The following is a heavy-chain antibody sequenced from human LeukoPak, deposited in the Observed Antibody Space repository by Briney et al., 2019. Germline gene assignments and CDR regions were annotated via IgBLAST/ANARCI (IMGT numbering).Heavy chain of an antibody. V-gene: IGHV3-21*01. CDR2: ISSSSSYI. CDR3: ARDGIAVAGPDY. Sequence: GGSLRLSCAASGFTFSSYAMHWVRQAPGKGLEWVSSISSSSSYIYYADSVKGRFTISRDNAKNSLYLQMNSLRAEDTAVYYCARDGIAVAGPDYWGQGTLVTVSS. J-gene: IGHJ4*02. D-gene: IGHD6-19*01. CDR1: GFTFSSYA.